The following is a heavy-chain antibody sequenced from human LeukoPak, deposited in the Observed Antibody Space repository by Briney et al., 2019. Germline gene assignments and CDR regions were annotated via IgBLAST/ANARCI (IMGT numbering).Heavy chain of an antibody. Sequence: GGSLRLSCAASEFTFTNAWMNWVRQAPGKGLEWVGRIKSEDDGGTTDYAAPVKGRFTISRDDSEKTMHMQMNSLKSEDTAVYYCTTVAGDPGGAFDIWGQGTMVTVSS. D-gene: IGHD3-16*01. CDR2: IKSEDDGGTT. J-gene: IGHJ3*02. CDR1: EFTFTNAW. V-gene: IGHV3-15*01. CDR3: TTVAGDPGGAFDI.